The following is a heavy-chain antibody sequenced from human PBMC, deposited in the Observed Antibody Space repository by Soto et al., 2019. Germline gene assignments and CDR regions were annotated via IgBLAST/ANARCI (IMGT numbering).Heavy chain of an antibody. V-gene: IGHV1-46*01. D-gene: IGHD1-26*01. CDR3: GRVGKTLHETFAS. Sequence: GASVKGSWKASGGTLSSCAISWVRQATGQRFEWMGTINPGDVRSSYAHKFHGRITMTRNTSPTPLFLKMPGLTSEDTPFYYCGRVGKTLHETFASGGQGPQSTVSS. CDR2: INPGDVRS. J-gene: IGHJ4*02. CDR1: GGTLSSCA.